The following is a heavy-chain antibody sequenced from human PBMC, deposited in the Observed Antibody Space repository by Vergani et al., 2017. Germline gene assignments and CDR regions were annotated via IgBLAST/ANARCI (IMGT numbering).Heavy chain of an antibody. J-gene: IGHJ4*02. V-gene: IGHV3-73*02. Sequence: EVQLVESGGGLVQPGGSLTLSCAASGFTFSGSAMHWVRQTSGKGLEWIGRIRDKTYNYATAYAVSVKGRFIISRDDSKKTAYLEMNRLTIEDTAVYYCAREGDDSSAYYRDSWGQGTLVTVSS. D-gene: IGHD3-22*01. CDR2: IRDKTYNYAT. CDR3: AREGDDSSAYYRDS. CDR1: GFTFSGSA.